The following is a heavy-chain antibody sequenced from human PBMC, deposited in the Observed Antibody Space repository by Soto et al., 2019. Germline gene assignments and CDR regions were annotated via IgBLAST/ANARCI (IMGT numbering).Heavy chain of an antibody. V-gene: IGHV4-31*02. J-gene: IGHJ4*02. D-gene: IGHD3-9*01. CDR3: ASLPIDYDILSGYLFDY. CDR2: IYYSGIT. CDR1: GGSISSGAYY. Sequence: SETRSRTWTVSGGSISSGAYYWSWIRQHPGKGLDWIGYIYYSGITYYNPSLQSRVTISVDTSKNLFSLKLSSVTAADTAVYYCASLPIDYDILSGYLFDYWGQGTLVTVSS.